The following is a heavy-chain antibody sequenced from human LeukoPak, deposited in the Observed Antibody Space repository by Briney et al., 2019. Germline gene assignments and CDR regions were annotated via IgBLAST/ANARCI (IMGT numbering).Heavy chain of an antibody. CDR1: GFTFSSYS. V-gene: IGHV3-23*01. J-gene: IGHJ4*02. CDR3: AKDPASSWLATPLDY. Sequence: GGSLRLSCAASGFTFSSYSMNWVRQAPGKGLEWVSAISGSGGSTYYADSVKGRFTISRDNSKNTLYLQMNSLRAEDTAVYYCAKDPASSWLATPLDYWGQGTLVTVSS. D-gene: IGHD6-13*01. CDR2: ISGSGGST.